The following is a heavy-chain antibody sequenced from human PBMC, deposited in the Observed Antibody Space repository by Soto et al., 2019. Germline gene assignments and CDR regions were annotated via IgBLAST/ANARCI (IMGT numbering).Heavy chain of an antibody. CDR3: ARINGGKGSWKFDY. CDR1: GGSFSGYY. V-gene: IGHV4-34*01. J-gene: IGHJ4*02. D-gene: IGHD2-15*01. CDR2: INHSGST. Sequence: PSETLSLTCAVYGGSFSGYYWSWIRQPPGKGLEWIGEINHSGSTNYNPSLKSRVTISVDTSKNQFSLKLSSVTAADTAVYYCARINGGKGSWKFDYWGQGTLVTVSS.